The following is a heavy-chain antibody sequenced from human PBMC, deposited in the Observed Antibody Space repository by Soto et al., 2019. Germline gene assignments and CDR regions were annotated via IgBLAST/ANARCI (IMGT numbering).Heavy chain of an antibody. D-gene: IGHD3-10*02. CDR2: MNAGNGNR. CDR1: GYTFTSYT. CDR3: SRAPPRNYVTYYYCYGMDV. J-gene: IGHJ6*02. Sequence: SEKISCNASGYTFTSYTMHWVRLALEESLVGMGWMNAGNGNRKYSQKFQGRVTITRDTSASTAYMDQSSLRSEDTAVYYSSRAPPRNYVTYYYCYGMDVCGQGTTVTASS. V-gene: IGHV1-3*01.